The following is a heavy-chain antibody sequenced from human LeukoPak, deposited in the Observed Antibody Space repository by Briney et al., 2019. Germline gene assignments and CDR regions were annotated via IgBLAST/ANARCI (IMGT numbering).Heavy chain of an antibody. CDR2: INPSGGST. CDR1: GYTFTSYY. V-gene: IGHV1-46*01. J-gene: IGHJ5*02. D-gene: IGHD3-16*01. CDR3: ARTNYGPWDQLYNWFDP. Sequence: ASVKVSCKASGYTFTSYYMHWVRQAPGQGLEWMGIINPSGGSTSYAQKFQGRVTMTRDMSTSTVYMELSSLRSEDTAVYYCARTNYGPWDQLYNWFDPWGQGTLVTVSS.